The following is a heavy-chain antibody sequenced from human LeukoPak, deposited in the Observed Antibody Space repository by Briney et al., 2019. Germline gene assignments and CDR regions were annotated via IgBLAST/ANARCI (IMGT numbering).Heavy chain of an antibody. CDR3: AGTSSSGYSPPWYFDY. Sequence: SETLSLTCTVSGGSISSGSYYWSWIRQPPGKGLEWIGYIYYSGSTYYNPSLKSRVTISVDTSKNQFSLKLSSVTAADTAVYYCAGTSSSGYSPPWYFDYWGQGTLVTVSS. D-gene: IGHD3-22*01. CDR1: GGSISSGSYY. J-gene: IGHJ4*02. CDR2: IYYSGST. V-gene: IGHV4-30-4*01.